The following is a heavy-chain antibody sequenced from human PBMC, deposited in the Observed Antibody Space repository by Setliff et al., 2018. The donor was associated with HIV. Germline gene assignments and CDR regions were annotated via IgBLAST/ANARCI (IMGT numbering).Heavy chain of an antibody. CDR3: VTDWFDP. V-gene: IGHV3-33*08. J-gene: IGHJ5*02. CDR1: GFTFSTYG. D-gene: IGHD3-16*01. CDR2: IWYDGSST. Sequence: SLRLSCAASGFTFSTYGMHWVRQAPGKGLEWVAIIWYDGSSTYYADSVKGRFTISRDNSKNTLYLQMNSLRPEDTAVYYCVTDWFDPWGQGTLVTVSS.